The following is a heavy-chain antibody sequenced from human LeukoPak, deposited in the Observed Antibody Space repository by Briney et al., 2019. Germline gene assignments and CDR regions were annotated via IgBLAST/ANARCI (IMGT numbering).Heavy chain of an antibody. Sequence: ASVTVSCKASGYTFTGYYMHWVRQAPGQGVEWMGWINPNSGGTNYAQTFQGRVTMTRDTAISTAYMELSRLRSDDTAVYYCARSSVATDAFDIWGQGTMVTVSS. V-gene: IGHV1-2*02. CDR2: INPNSGGT. J-gene: IGHJ3*02. D-gene: IGHD5-12*01. CDR1: GYTFTGYY. CDR3: ARSSVATDAFDI.